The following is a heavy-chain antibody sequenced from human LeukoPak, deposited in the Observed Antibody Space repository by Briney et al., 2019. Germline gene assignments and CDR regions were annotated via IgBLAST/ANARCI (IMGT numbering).Heavy chain of an antibody. Sequence: GRSLRLSCAASGFTFSSCGMVWVRQAPGKGLEWVALIWYDGSDKYYADSVKGRFTISRDNSKNTLYLQMNSLTAEDTAVYYCARVGSSQWGYYYYYMDVWGKGTTVTVSS. CDR2: IWYDGSDK. J-gene: IGHJ6*03. V-gene: IGHV3-33*01. CDR3: ARVGSSQWGYYYYYMDV. D-gene: IGHD6-13*01. CDR1: GFTFSSCG.